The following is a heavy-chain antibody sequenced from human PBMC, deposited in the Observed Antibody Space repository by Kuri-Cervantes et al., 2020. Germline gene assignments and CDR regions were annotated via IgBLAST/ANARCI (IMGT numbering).Heavy chain of an antibody. J-gene: IGHJ5*02. D-gene: IGHD3-10*01. CDR3: ARVGRLGQARGGSWFDP. Sequence: ASVKVSCKASGYTFTGYYMHWVRQAPGQGLEWMGWISAYNGNTNYAQKLQGRVTMTTGTSTSTAYMELRSLRSDDTAVYYCARVGRLGQARGGSWFDPWGQGTLVTVSS. V-gene: IGHV1-18*04. CDR2: ISAYNGNT. CDR1: GYTFTGYY.